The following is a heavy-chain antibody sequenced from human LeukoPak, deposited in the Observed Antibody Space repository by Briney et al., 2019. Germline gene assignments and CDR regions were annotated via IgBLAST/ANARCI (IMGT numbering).Heavy chain of an antibody. D-gene: IGHD2-15*01. Sequence: GRSLRLSCVASGFTFSSYGMHWVRQAPGKGLEWVAVISYDGSNKYYADSVKGRFTISRDNSKNTLYLQMNSLRAEDTAVYYCAKISVYCSGGSCYLDYFDYWGQGTLVTVSS. CDR1: GFTFSSYG. CDR3: AKISVYCSGGSCYLDYFDY. J-gene: IGHJ4*02. V-gene: IGHV3-30*18. CDR2: ISYDGSNK.